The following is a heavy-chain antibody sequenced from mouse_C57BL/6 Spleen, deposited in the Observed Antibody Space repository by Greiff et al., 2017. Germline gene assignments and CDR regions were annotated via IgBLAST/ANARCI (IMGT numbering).Heavy chain of an antibody. D-gene: IGHD4-1*02. CDR1: GYTFPSYW. CDR3: ARGPNWAEYYFDY. J-gene: IGHJ2*01. Sequence: QVQLQQPGAELVKPGASVKLSCKASGYTFPSYWMHWVKQRPGQGLEWIGMIHPNSGSTNYNEKFKSKATLTVDNSSSTAYMQLSSLTSEDSAVYYFARGPNWAEYYFDYWGQGTTLTVSS. CDR2: IHPNSGST. V-gene: IGHV1-64*01.